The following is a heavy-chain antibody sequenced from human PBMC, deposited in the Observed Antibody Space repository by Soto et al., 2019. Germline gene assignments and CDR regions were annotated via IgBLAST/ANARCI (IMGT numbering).Heavy chain of an antibody. CDR2: TTHSGRT. J-gene: IGHJ4*02. CDR1: GGSFNDHY. D-gene: IGHD3-22*01. CDR3: ARGSYYYDSSGYYHY. V-gene: IGHV4-34*01. Sequence: SETLSLTCAVYGGSFNDHYWTWIRQPPGKGLEWIGETTHSGRTTFTPSLKSRVTISVDTFKNQFSLKLSSVTAADTAVYYCARGSYYYDSSGYYHYWGQGTLVTVSS.